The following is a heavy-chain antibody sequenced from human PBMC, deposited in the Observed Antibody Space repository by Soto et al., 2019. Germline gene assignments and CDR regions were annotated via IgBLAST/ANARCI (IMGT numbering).Heavy chain of an antibody. D-gene: IGHD3-16*01. Sequence: GGSLRLSCAASGFTVSTKYMSWVRQAPGKGLEWVSVIYSGGSTFYADSVRGRFTISRDSSKNTVNLQMNSLRAEDTAVYYCARDPWAADYWGQGTPVTVSS. J-gene: IGHJ4*02. CDR2: IYSGGST. V-gene: IGHV3-66*01. CDR1: GFTVSTKY. CDR3: ARDPWAADY.